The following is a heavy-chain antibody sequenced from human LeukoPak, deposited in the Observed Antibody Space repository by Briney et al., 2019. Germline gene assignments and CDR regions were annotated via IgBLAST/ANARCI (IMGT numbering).Heavy chain of an antibody. CDR3: ARDDIFVDY. Sequence: ASVKVSCKTSGGTFFAISWVRQAPGQGLEWMGWISAYNGNTNYAQKLQGRVTMTTDTSTSTAYMELRSLRSDDTAVYYCARDDIFVDYWGQGTLVTVSS. V-gene: IGHV1-18*01. J-gene: IGHJ4*02. CDR2: ISAYNGNT. D-gene: IGHD3-3*02. CDR1: GGTFFA.